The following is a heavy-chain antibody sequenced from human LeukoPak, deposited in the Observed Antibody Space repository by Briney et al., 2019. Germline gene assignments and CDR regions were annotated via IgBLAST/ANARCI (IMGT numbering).Heavy chain of an antibody. D-gene: IGHD6-13*01. CDR2: IFHTGST. J-gene: IGHJ4*02. CDR3: ARDHSSSSEDY. Sequence: SETLSLTCTVSGYSISSGYYWAWIRQPPGKGLEWIGSIFHTGSTYHNPSLKSRVTISVDTSKNQFSLKLNSVAAADTAVYYCARDHSSSSEDYWGQGTLVTVSS. CDR1: GYSISSGYY. V-gene: IGHV4-38-2*02.